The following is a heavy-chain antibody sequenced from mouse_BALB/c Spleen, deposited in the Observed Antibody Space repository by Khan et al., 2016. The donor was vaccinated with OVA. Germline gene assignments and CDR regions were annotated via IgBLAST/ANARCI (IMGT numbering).Heavy chain of an antibody. D-gene: IGHD2-3*01. V-gene: IGHV1-22*01. CDR1: GYTFTDYT. J-gene: IGHJ4*01. Sequence: VQLKQSGPELVKPGASVKMSCKTSGYTFTDYTIHWMKQSHGKSLEWIGGVNPNNGDISYNQKFRGKATLTVDMSSSTTYMELRSLTSEDSAVYYCARGRWMDYWGQGTSVTVSS. CDR3: ARGRWMDY. CDR2: VNPNNGDI.